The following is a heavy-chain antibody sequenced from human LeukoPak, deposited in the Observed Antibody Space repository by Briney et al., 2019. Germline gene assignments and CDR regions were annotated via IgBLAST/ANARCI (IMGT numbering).Heavy chain of an antibody. CDR2: IRYDGSNK. V-gene: IGHV3-30*02. D-gene: IGHD3-10*01. CDR3: AKDGFVGSGVWLDY. CDR1: GFTFSSYG. J-gene: IGHJ4*02. Sequence: PGGSLRLSCAASGFTFSSYGMSWVRQAPGKGLEWVAFIRYDGSNKYYADSVKGRFTISRDNSKNTLYLQMNSLRAEDTAVYYCAKDGFVGSGVWLDYWGQGTLVTVSS.